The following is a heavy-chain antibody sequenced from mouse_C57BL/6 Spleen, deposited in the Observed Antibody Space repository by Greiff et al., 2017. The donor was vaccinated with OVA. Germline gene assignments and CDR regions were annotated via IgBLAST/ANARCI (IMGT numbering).Heavy chain of an antibody. V-gene: IGHV1-80*01. D-gene: IGHD1-1*01. CDR3: ARKDYGSSYTYFDY. CDR1: GYAFSSYW. J-gene: IGHJ2*01. CDR2: IYPGDGDT. Sequence: QVTLKESGAELVKPGASVKISCKASGYAFSSYWMNWVTQRPGKGLEWIGQIYPGDGDTNYNGKFKGKATLTADKSSSTASMQLSSLTSEDSAVYFCARKDYGSSYTYFDYWGQGTTLTVSS.